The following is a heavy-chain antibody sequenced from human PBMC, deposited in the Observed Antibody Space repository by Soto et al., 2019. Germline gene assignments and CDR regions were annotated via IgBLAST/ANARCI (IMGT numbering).Heavy chain of an antibody. Sequence: GASVKVSCKASGYTFTGYYMHWVRQAPGQGLEWMGWINPNSGGTNYAQKFQGWVTMTRDTSISTAYMELSRLRSDDTAVYYCARAQSQQARRITMIHPSYAFGIWGQGTMVTVSS. J-gene: IGHJ3*02. CDR1: GYTFTGYY. D-gene: IGHD3-22*01. CDR2: INPNSGGT. CDR3: ARAQSQQARRITMIHPSYAFGI. V-gene: IGHV1-2*04.